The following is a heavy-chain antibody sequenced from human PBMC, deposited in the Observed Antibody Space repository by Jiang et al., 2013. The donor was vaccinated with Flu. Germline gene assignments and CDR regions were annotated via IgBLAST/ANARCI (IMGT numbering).Heavy chain of an antibody. V-gene: IGHV1-18*01. CDR3: ARDWEPDRMRDLFDP. J-gene: IGHJ5*02. CDR1: YG. Sequence: YGISWVRQAPGQGLEWMGWVSGNNDDTNYAQNFEGRVTMTTDTSTNTAYMDLRSLRSDDTAVYYCARDWEPDRMRDLFDPWGREPWSSSPQ. CDR2: VSGNNDDT. D-gene: IGHD1-26*01.